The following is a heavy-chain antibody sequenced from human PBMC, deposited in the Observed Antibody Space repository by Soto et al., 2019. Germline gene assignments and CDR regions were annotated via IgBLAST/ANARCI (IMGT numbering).Heavy chain of an antibody. CDR3: ARVRGSGWEHLDS. CDR2: IWYDGSNK. V-gene: IGHV3-33*01. Sequence: QVQLVESGGGVVQPGRSLRLSCAASGFTFSSYGMHWVRQAPGKGLEWVAVIWYDGSNKYYADSVKGRFTISRDNSKNTRNLQRTSLRAEDRAVYYCARVRGSGWEHLDSWGQGTRVTVSS. CDR1: GFTFSSYG. D-gene: IGHD6-19*01. J-gene: IGHJ4*02.